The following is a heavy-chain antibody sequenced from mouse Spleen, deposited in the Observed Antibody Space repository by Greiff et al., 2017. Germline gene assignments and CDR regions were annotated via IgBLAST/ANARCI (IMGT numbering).Heavy chain of an antibody. CDR2: IRHKANGYTT. V-gene: IGHV7-3*01. D-gene: IGHD2-4*01. J-gene: IGHJ2*01. CDR1: GFTFTDYY. Sequence: EVQLVESGGGLVQPGGSLSLSCAASGFTFTDYYMSWVRQPPGKALEWLGFIRHKANGYTTEYSASVKGRFTISRDNSQSILYLQMNALRAEDSATYYCARVYDYDGDFDYWGQGTTRTVSS. CDR3: ARVYDYDGDFDY.